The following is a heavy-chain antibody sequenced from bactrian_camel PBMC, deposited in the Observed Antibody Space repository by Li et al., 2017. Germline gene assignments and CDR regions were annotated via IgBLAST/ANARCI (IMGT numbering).Heavy chain of an antibody. V-gene: IGHV3S63*01. CDR3: AAAKGLPDLLRGGYLSARSYNY. J-gene: IGHJ4*01. CDR2: IGRDGTT. CDR1: GDSENAYC. D-gene: IGHD3*01. Sequence: HVQLVESGGGTVQTGGSLRLSCSIAGDSENAYCLAWFRQAPGEEREGVAIIGRDGTTSYADSVKGRFAISKDNAKNTVYLQMNSLKPEDTAIYYCAAAKGLPDLLRGGYLSARSYNYWGRGTQVTVS.